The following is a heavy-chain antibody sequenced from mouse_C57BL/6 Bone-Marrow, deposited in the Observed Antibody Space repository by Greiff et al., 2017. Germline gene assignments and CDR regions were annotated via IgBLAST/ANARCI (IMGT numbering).Heavy chain of an antibody. J-gene: IGHJ4*01. V-gene: IGHV1-80*01. CDR3: ARGSSVYYYAMDY. CDR2: IYPGDGDT. D-gene: IGHD1-1*01. CDR1: GYAFSSYW. Sequence: VHLVESGAELVKPGASVKISCKASGYAFSSYWMNWVKQRPGKGLEWIGQIYPGDGDTNYNGKFKGKATLTADKSSSTAYMQLSSLTSEDSAVYFCARGSSVYYYAMDYWGQGTSVTVSS.